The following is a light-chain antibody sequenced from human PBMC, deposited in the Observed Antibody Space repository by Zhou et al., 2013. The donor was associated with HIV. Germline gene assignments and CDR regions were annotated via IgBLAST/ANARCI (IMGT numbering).Light chain of an antibody. Sequence: DVVMTQSPLSLPVTLGQPASISCRSSQSLVHSDGSTYFNWFLQRPGQSPRRLIYRVSLRDSGVPDRFSGSGSGTDFTLKISRVEAEDVGVYYCMQGTHWPRTFGQGTKVEIK. J-gene: IGKJ1*01. CDR2: RVS. CDR3: MQGTHWPRT. V-gene: IGKV2-30*02. CDR1: QSLVHSDGSTY.